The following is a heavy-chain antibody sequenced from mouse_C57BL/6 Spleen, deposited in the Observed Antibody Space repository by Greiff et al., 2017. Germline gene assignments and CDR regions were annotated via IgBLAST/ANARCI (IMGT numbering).Heavy chain of an antibody. D-gene: IGHD2-2*01. CDR1: GYTFTDYN. V-gene: IGHV1-22*01. CDR2: INPNNGGT. J-gene: IGHJ3*01. CDR3: ARGYYGYDRGAWFAY. Sequence: VQLKESGPELVKPGASVKMSCKASGYTFTDYNMHWVKQSHGKSLEWIGYINPNNGGTSYNQKFKGKATLTVNKSSSTAYMELRSLTSEDSAVYYCARGYYGYDRGAWFAYWGQGTLVTVSA.